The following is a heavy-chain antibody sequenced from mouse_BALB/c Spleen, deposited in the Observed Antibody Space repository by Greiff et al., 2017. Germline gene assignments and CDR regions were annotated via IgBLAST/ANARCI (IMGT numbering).Heavy chain of an antibody. J-gene: IGHJ4*01. CDR2: IYPSDSYT. V-gene: IGHV1-69*02. CDR3: TRLYYGKCYYAMDY. D-gene: IGHD2-1*01. CDR1: GYTFTSYW. Sequence: VQLPQPGAELVRPGASVNLSCKASGYTFTSYWINWVKQRPGQGLEWIGNIYPSDSYTNYNQKFKDKATLTVDKSSSTAYMQLSSPTSEDSAVYYWTRLYYGKCYYAMDYRGQGTAVTVS.